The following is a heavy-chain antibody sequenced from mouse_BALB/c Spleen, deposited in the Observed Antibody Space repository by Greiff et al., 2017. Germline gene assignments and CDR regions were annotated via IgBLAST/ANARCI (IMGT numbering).Heavy chain of an antibody. CDR2: SRNKANDYTT. CDR1: GFTFSDFY. Sequence: EVKLVESGGGLVQPGGSLRLSCATSGFTFSDFYMEWVRQPPGKRLEWIAASRNKANDYTTEYSASVKGRFIVSRDTSQSILYLQMNALRAEDTAIYYCARDAYYYGSGRYFDVWGAGTTVTVSS. V-gene: IGHV7-1*02. J-gene: IGHJ1*01. CDR3: ARDAYYYGSGRYFDV. D-gene: IGHD1-1*01.